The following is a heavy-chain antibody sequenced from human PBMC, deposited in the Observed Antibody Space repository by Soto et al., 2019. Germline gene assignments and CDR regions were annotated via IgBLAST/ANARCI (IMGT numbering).Heavy chain of an antibody. V-gene: IGHV1-46*01. CDR1: GYTFTIYY. Sequence: GASVKVSCKASGYTFTIYYIHWVRQAPGQGLEWMGIINPSVGSTTYAQSFQDRVTMTRDTATSTVYIELSSLKSEDTAVYYCARARDMDVWGQGTTVTVSS. CDR2: INPSVGST. CDR3: ARARDMDV. J-gene: IGHJ6*02.